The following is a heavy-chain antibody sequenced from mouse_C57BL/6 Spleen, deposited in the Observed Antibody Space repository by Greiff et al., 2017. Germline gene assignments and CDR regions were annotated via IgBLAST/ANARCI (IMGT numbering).Heavy chain of an antibody. CDR1: GYSITSRYY. D-gene: IGHD1-1*02. V-gene: IGHV3-6*01. Sequence: EVQLQESGPGLVKPSQSLSLTCSVTGYSITSRYYWNWIRQFPGNKLEWMGYISYDGSNNYNPSLKNRISITRDTSKNQFFLKLNSVTTEDTATYYCAREVGYFDVWGTGTTVTVSS. J-gene: IGHJ1*03. CDR3: AREVGYFDV. CDR2: ISYDGSN.